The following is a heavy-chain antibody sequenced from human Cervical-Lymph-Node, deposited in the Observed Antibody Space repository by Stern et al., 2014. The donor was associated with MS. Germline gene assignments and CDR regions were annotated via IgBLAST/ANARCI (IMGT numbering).Heavy chain of an antibody. Sequence: VQLLESGGGVVQPGRSLRLSCAGSGFTFSTYGMHWVRQAPGKGLEWVALISHDGSKKYYVDYVKGRFTISRDNSKNTMYVHMNSLRDEDTAVYYCAKDRGSGWSLDYWGQGTLVIVSS. D-gene: IGHD6-19*01. CDR2: ISHDGSKK. V-gene: IGHV3-30*18. CDR1: GFTFSTYG. CDR3: AKDRGSGWSLDY. J-gene: IGHJ4*02.